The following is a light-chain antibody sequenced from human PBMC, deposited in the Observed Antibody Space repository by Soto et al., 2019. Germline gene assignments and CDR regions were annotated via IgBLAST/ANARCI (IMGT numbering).Light chain of an antibody. Sequence: EIRMTQSPAILSVSPGERATLSCRASQSVTSNLAWYQQKPGRAPRLLIYGASTRATGIPARFSGSGSGTEFTLTISNLQSEDFALYYCQHYFNWPYTFGQGTRLEIK. CDR1: QSVTSN. V-gene: IGKV3-15*01. J-gene: IGKJ5*01. CDR3: QHYFNWPYT. CDR2: GAS.